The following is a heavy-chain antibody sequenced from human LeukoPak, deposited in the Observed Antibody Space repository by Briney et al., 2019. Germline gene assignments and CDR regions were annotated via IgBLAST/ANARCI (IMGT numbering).Heavy chain of an antibody. V-gene: IGHV3-30*18. CDR1: GFTFSSYG. CDR2: ISYDGGKR. J-gene: IGHJ4*02. D-gene: IGHD3-10*01. CDR3: AKSGSGYYYGSGSYLVDF. Sequence: GGSLRLSCAASGFTFSSYGIHWVRQAPGKGLEWVAVISYDGGKRYYADSVKGRFTISRDNSNNTLYLQMNNLRAEDPAVYYCAKSGSGYYYGSGSYLVDFWGQGTLVTVSS.